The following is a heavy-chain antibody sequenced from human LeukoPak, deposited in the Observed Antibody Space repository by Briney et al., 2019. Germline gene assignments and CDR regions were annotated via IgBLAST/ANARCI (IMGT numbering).Heavy chain of an antibody. CDR3: AREVKLSGVVTTFDY. Sequence: ASVKVSCKASGYTFTSYGISWVRQAPGQGLEWMGWISAYNGNTNYAQKLQGRVTMTTDTSTSTAYMELRSITPDDTVVFFCAREVKLSGVVTTFDYWGQGTLVTVSS. D-gene: IGHD3-3*01. J-gene: IGHJ4*02. CDR2: ISAYNGNT. CDR1: GYTFTSYG. V-gene: IGHV1-18*01.